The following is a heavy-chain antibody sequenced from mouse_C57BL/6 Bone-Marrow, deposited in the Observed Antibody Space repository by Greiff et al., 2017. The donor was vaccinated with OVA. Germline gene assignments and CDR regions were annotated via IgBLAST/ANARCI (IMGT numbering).Heavy chain of an antibody. CDR2: INPSTGGT. CDR3: GRGGTSTFAY. Sequence: VQLQQSGPELVKPGASVKISCKASGYSFTGYYMNWVKQSPEKSLEWIGEINPSTGGTTYNQKFKAKATLTVDKSYSTAYMQLKSLTSEDSAVYYCGRGGTSTFAYWGQGNLVTVSA. CDR1: GYSFTGYY. J-gene: IGHJ3*01. D-gene: IGHD4-1*01. V-gene: IGHV1-42*01.